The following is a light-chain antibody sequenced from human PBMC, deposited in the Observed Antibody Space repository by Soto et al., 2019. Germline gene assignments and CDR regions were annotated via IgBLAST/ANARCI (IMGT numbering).Light chain of an antibody. CDR2: GAS. Sequence: EIVLTQSPGTLSLSPGERATLSCRASQSVNSNYLAWYQQKPGQRPRVLMYGASSRATGIPDRFSGSGSGTDFTLTISRLEPEDFAVYYCQQNYSNPRTFGQGTRLEIK. J-gene: IGKJ5*01. CDR3: QQNYSNPRT. CDR1: QSVNSNY. V-gene: IGKV3-20*01.